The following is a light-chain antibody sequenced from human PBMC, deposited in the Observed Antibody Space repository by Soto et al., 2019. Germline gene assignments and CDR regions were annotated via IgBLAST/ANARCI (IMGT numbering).Light chain of an antibody. V-gene: IGLV7-43*01. CDR1: TGAVTSGYY. CDR2: STS. CDR3: LLYYGGAQPYVV. Sequence: QTVVTQEPSLTVSPGGTVTLTCASSTGAVTSGYYPDWFQQKPGQAPRALIYSTSNKHSWTPARFSGSLLGGKAALTLSGGQAEDEGGDYRLLYYGGAQPYVVFGGGTKLTVL. J-gene: IGLJ2*01.